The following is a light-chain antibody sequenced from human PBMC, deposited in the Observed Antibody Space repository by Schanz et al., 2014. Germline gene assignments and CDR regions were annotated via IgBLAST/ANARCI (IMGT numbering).Light chain of an antibody. V-gene: IGLV2-23*01. CDR3: CSSAGSRIWV. J-gene: IGLJ3*02. CDR2: EGS. Sequence: QSALTQPASVSGSPGQSITISCTGTSSDVGSYNFVSWYQQHPGKAPKLMIYEGSQRPSGVSNRFSGSKSGNTAFLTISGLQAEDEADYFCCSSAGSRIWVFGGGTKLTVL. CDR1: SSDVGSYNF.